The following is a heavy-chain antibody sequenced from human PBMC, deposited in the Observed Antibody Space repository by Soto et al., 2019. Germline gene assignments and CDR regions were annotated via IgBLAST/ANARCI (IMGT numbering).Heavy chain of an antibody. Sequence: QVQLQQWGAGLLKPSETLSLTCAVYGGSFSGYYWSWIRQPPGKGLEWIGEINHSGSTNYNPSLKSRVTISVDTSKNQFSLKLSSVTAADTAVYYCARDDPYYYGSGSSDYWGQGTLVTVSS. V-gene: IGHV4-34*01. CDR3: ARDDPYYYGSGSSDY. CDR1: GGSFSGYY. CDR2: INHSGST. J-gene: IGHJ4*02. D-gene: IGHD3-10*01.